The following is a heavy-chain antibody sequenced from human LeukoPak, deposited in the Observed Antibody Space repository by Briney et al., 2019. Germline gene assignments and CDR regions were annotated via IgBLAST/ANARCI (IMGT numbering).Heavy chain of an antibody. D-gene: IGHD3-16*02. CDR3: ARGAGEVNVWGSFRLGGFDY. Sequence: AGGSLRLSCAASGFTFSSYWMHWVRQAPGKGLKWVSVIYSGGSTYYADSVKGRFTISRDNSKNTLYLQMNSLRAEDTAVYYCARGAGEVNVWGSFRLGGFDYWGQGTLVTVSS. J-gene: IGHJ4*02. CDR2: IYSGGST. V-gene: IGHV3-53*01. CDR1: GFTFSSYW.